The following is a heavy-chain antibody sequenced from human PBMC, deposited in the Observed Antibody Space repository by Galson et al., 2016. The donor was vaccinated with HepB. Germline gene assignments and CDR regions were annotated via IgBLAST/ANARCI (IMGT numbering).Heavy chain of an antibody. D-gene: IGHD6-6*01. Sequence: RLSCAASGFIFSDYWMSWVRQAPGKGLEWVANIKQDGSKKEYVDSVKGRFTISRDNAEKALYLQMSSLTAEDTAVYYCARESIGGFDPWGQGTLVTISA. CDR3: ARESIGGFDP. J-gene: IGHJ5*02. V-gene: IGHV3-7*01. CDR2: IKQDGSKK. CDR1: GFIFSDYW.